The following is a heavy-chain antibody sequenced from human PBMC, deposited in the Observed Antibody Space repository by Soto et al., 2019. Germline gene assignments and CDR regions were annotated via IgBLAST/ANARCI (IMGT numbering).Heavy chain of an antibody. D-gene: IGHD6-19*01. CDR1: GGSISDDY. CDR2: VHYNGRT. V-gene: IGHV4-59*01. Sequence: SETLSLTCNVSGGSISDDYWSWLRQPPGEGLEWIAYVHYNGRTNYNPSLNSRVTISLDMSKSQFSLKLNSVTAADTAKYYCAKGAGWYGYWGPGILVTVSS. J-gene: IGHJ4*02. CDR3: AKGAGWYGY.